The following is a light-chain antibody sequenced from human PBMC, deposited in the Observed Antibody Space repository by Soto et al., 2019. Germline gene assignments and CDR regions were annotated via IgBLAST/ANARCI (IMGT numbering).Light chain of an antibody. V-gene: IGKV3-11*01. Sequence: EIVLTQSPATLSLSPGERATLSCRASQSVSSYLAWYQQKPGQAPRLLIYDASNRATGIQAGFSGSGSGTDFTLTIRSLEPEDFAVYYCQQRSNWPPTFGQGTKVDIK. CDR3: QQRSNWPPT. J-gene: IGKJ1*01. CDR2: DAS. CDR1: QSVSSY.